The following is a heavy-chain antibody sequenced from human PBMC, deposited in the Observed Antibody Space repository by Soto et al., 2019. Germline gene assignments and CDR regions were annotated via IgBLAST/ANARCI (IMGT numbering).Heavy chain of an antibody. Sequence: PGGTLRLSCVASGFMFTRSTMNWVRQAPGKGLEWVSSITSASDYIFYADSVKGRFTISRDNAKNSLYLQMNSLRAEDTAVYYCARVGTGSSTPLEICDQGNMVTVSS. D-gene: IGHD3-3*01. J-gene: IGHJ3*02. V-gene: IGHV3-21*01. CDR3: ARVGTGSSTPLEI. CDR1: GFMFTRST. CDR2: ITSASDYI.